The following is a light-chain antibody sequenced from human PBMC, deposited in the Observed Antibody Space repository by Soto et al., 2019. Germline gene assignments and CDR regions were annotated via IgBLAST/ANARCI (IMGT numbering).Light chain of an antibody. CDR2: DAS. V-gene: IGKV1-5*01. Sequence: DIQMTQSPSTLSASVGDRVTITCRASQSINTWLAWYQHKPGKAPKLLIYDASNLETGVPSRFSASGSGTEFTLIISCLQPDDVATYYCQDYESYSFGQGTKLDIK. CDR3: QDYESYS. J-gene: IGKJ2*01. CDR1: QSINTW.